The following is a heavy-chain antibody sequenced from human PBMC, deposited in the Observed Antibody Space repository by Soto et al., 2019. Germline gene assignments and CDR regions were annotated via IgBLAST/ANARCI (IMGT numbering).Heavy chain of an antibody. D-gene: IGHD4-17*01. V-gene: IGHV1-69*02. Sequence: QVQLVQSGAEVKKPGSSVKVSCKASGGTFSSDTISWVRQAPGQGLEWMGRIIPILGIANYAQKFQGRVTITADKSTSTAYMELSSLRSEDTAVYYCARSNDYGDPDAFDIWGQGTMVTVSS. CDR2: IIPILGIA. J-gene: IGHJ3*02. CDR1: GGTFSSDT. CDR3: ARSNDYGDPDAFDI.